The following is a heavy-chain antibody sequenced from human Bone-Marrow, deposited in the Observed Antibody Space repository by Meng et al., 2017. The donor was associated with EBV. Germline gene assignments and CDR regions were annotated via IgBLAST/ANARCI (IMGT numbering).Heavy chain of an antibody. J-gene: IGHJ4*02. V-gene: IGHV1-2*06. D-gene: IGHD3-3*01. CDR2: INPNSGGT. CDR3: ARDLTNDYFDY. Sequence: QVSRGRCGAEVKKPGASVKVSCKASGYTFSGYYMHWVRQAPGQGLEWMGRINPNSGGTNYAQKFQGRVTMSRDTSISTAYMELSRLRSDDTALYYCARDLTNDYFDYWGQGTLVTVSS. CDR1: GYTFSGYY.